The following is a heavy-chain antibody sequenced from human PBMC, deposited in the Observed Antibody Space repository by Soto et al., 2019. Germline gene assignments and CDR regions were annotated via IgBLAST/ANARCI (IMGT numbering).Heavy chain of an antibody. D-gene: IGHD2-2*02. Sequence: ASVKVSCKASGYTFTSYGISWVRQAPGQGLEWMGWISAYNGNTNYAQKLQGRVTMTTDTSTSTAYMELRSLRSDDTAVYYCARDHFVEYQLLYINWFDPWGQGTLVTVSS. CDR2: ISAYNGNT. CDR1: GYTFTSYG. J-gene: IGHJ5*02. V-gene: IGHV1-18*04. CDR3: ARDHFVEYQLLYINWFDP.